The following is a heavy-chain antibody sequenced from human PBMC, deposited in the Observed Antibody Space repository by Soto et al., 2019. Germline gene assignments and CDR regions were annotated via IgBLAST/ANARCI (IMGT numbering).Heavy chain of an antibody. CDR1: GYSFTSYW. J-gene: IGHJ5*02. CDR3: AKAYYDFWSGPRFDP. CDR2: IDPSDSYT. V-gene: IGHV5-10-1*01. Sequence: GESLKISCKGSGYSFTSYWISWVRQMPGKGLEWMGRIDPSDSYTNYSPSFQGHVTISADKSISTAYLQWSSLKASDTAMYYCAKAYYDFWSGPRFDPWGQGTLVTVSS. D-gene: IGHD3-3*01.